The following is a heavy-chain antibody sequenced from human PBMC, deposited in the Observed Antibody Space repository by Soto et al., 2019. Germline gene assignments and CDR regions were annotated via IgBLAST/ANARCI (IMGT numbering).Heavy chain of an antibody. CDR1: GGSISSGGYY. CDR2: IYYSGST. D-gene: IGHD3-22*01. V-gene: IGHV4-31*03. CDR3: AGYDPNYYDSSGYYYGPSFDY. Sequence: PSETLSLTCTVSGGSISSGGYYWSWIRQHPGKGLEWIGYIYYSGSTYYNPSLKCRVTISVDTSKNQFSLKLSSVTAADTAVYYCAGYDPNYYDSSGYYYGPSFDYWGQGTLVTVSS. J-gene: IGHJ4*02.